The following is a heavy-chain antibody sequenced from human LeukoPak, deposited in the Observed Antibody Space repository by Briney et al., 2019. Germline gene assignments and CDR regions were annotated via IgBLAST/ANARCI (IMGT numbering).Heavy chain of an antibody. V-gene: IGHV3-23*01. CDR1: GFTFSSYA. J-gene: IGHJ4*02. D-gene: IGHD6-13*01. CDR2: ISGSGGST. Sequence: GGSLRLSCAASGFTFSSYAMSWVRQAPGKGLEWVSAISGSGGSTYYADSVKGRFTISRDNSKNTLYLQMNSLRAEDTAVYYCARIYSSSWYDWYYFDYWGQGTLVTVSS. CDR3: ARIYSSSWYDWYYFDY.